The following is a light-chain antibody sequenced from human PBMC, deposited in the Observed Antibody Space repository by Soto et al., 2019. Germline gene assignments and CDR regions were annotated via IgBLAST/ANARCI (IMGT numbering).Light chain of an antibody. Sequence: EIVLTQSPDTLSLSPGERATLSCRASQSVRTYLAWYQVKPGQAPRLLIYDASNRATGIPARFSGSGSGTDFTLTISSLEPEDFAVYYCQQRSSWPVTFGQGTRLEIK. CDR3: QQRSSWPVT. V-gene: IGKV3-11*01. J-gene: IGKJ5*01. CDR1: QSVRTY. CDR2: DAS.